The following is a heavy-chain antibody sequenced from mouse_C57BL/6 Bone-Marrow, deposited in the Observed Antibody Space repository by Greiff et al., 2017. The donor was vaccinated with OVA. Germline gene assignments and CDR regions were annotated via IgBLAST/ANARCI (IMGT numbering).Heavy chain of an antibody. CDR3: ARRYFTTVACWYFDV. V-gene: IGHV1-18*01. CDR1: GYTFTDYN. D-gene: IGHD1-1*01. J-gene: IGHJ1*03. Sequence: VQLQQSGPELVKPGASVKIPCKASGYTFTDYNMDWVKQSHGKSLEWIGDINPNNGGTIYNQKFKGKATLTVDKSSSTAYMELRSLTSEDTAVYYCARRYFTTVACWYFDVWGTGTTVTVSS. CDR2: INPNNGGT.